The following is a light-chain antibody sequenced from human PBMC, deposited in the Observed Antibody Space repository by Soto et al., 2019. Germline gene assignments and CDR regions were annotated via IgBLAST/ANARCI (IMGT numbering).Light chain of an antibody. Sequence: DIQMTQSPSTLSASIGDRVTITCLASYSISSWLAWYQQRPGRAPKLLIYDASTLESGVPSRFSGSGYGTEFTLTISSLQPDDLATYHCQQYHTYLTFGGGTKVEI. CDR1: YSISSW. J-gene: IGKJ4*01. CDR3: QQYHTYLT. V-gene: IGKV1-5*01. CDR2: DAS.